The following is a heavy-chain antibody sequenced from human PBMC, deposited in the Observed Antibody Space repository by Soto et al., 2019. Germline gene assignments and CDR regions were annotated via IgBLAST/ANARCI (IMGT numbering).Heavy chain of an antibody. D-gene: IGHD3-22*01. Sequence: QVQLQESGPGLVKPSETLSLTCTVSGDYISSYFWSWIRQHPGKGLEWIGCVYHSGSTNYSPSLKRRVSISVDTSKNQFSLRLTSVTAADTAVYYCARTYSSSYSRYPVYYGMDGWGQGTTVTVSS. CDR2: VYHSGST. CDR1: GDYISSYF. V-gene: IGHV4-59*01. J-gene: IGHJ6*02. CDR3: ARTYSSSYSRYPVYYGMDG.